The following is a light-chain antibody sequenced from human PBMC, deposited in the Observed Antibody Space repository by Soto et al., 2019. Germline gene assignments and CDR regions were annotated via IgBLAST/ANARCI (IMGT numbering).Light chain of an antibody. CDR3: LQHNSYPQT. Sequence: DIQMTQSPSSLSASVGDRVTITCRASQGIRDALRWYQQKPGKAPKLLIYAASSLQSGVPSRFSGSGSGTEFTLTISSLQPEDFATDYCLQHNSYPQTFGQGTKVELK. J-gene: IGKJ1*01. CDR2: AAS. V-gene: IGKV1-17*01. CDR1: QGIRDA.